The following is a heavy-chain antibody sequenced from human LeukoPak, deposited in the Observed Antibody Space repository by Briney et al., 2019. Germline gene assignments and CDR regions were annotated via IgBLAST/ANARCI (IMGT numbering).Heavy chain of an antibody. Sequence: SETLSLTCTVSGGSISSYYWSWIRQPPGKGLEWIGYIYYSGSTDYNPSLKSRVTISVDTSKNQFSLKLSSVTAADTAVYYCAADDFWSGYSNGPFDYWGQGTLVTVSS. V-gene: IGHV4-59*01. CDR1: GGSISSYY. CDR2: IYYSGST. CDR3: AADDFWSGYSNGPFDY. J-gene: IGHJ4*02. D-gene: IGHD3-3*01.